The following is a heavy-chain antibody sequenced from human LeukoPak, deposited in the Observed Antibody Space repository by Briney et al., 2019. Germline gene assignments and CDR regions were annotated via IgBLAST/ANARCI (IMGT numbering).Heavy chain of an antibody. D-gene: IGHD6-13*01. CDR3: ARDSGFMTAAGTLGFDY. CDR2: INPSGGST. J-gene: IGHJ4*02. V-gene: IGHV1-46*01. Sequence: GASVKVSCKASGYTFTSYYMHWVRQAPGQGLEWMGIINPSGGSTSYAQKFQGRVTMTRDTSTSTVCMELSSLRPEDTAVYYCARDSGFMTAAGTLGFDYWGQGTLVTVSS. CDR1: GYTFTSYY.